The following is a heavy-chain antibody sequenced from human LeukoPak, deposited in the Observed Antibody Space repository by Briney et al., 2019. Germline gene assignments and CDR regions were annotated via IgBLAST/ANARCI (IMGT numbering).Heavy chain of an antibody. J-gene: IGHJ4*02. CDR3: ARAETTGIQVWLPVHN. V-gene: IGHV3-74*01. CDR2: INSDGSST. D-gene: IGHD5-18*01. Sequence: AGGSLRLSCAASGFTFSSYWMHWVRQAPGKGLVWVSRINSDGSSTSYADSVNGGFTISRDNARNTLYLQMNSLRAEDTASYYCARAETTGIQVWLPVHNWGQGTLVTVSS. CDR1: GFTFSSYW.